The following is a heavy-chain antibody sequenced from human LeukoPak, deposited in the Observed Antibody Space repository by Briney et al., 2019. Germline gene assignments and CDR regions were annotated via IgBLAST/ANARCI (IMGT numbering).Heavy chain of an antibody. D-gene: IGHD5-18*01. J-gene: IGHJ4*02. CDR2: IYYSGST. CDR1: GFTFSNYA. CDR3: ARGSHSYGNPPFDY. Sequence: LRLSCAASGFTFSNYAMSWVRQAPGKGLEWIGYIYYSGSTYYNPSLKSRVTISVDTSKNQFSLKLSSVTAADTAVYYCARGSHSYGNPPFDYWGQGTLVTVSS. V-gene: IGHV4-30-4*08.